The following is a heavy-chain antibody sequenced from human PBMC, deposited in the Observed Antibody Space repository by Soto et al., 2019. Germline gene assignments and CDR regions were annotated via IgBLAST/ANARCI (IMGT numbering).Heavy chain of an antibody. D-gene: IGHD2-8*02. CDR3: ARDKITGLFDY. J-gene: IGHJ4*02. CDR2: INHSGST. CDR1: GGSFSGYY. V-gene: IGHV4-34*01. Sequence: PSETLSLTYAVYGGSFSGYYWTWLRQPPGTGLEWIGEINHSGSTNYNPSLKSRVTISVDTSKNQFSLKLTSVTAADTAVYYCARDKITGLFDYWGQGTLVTVSS.